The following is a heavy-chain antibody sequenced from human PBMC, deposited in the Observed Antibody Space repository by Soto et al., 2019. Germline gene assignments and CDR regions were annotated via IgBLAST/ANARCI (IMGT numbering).Heavy chain of an antibody. CDR1: GYTFTSYG. D-gene: IGHD3-3*01. V-gene: IGHV1-18*01. J-gene: IGHJ4*02. Sequence: ASVKVSCKASGYTFTSYGISWVRQAPGQGLEWMGWISAYNGNTNYAQKLQGRVTMTTDTSTSTAYMELRSLRSDDTAVYYCARVHDFWSGYYTGGRNYFDYWGQGTLVTVS. CDR3: ARVHDFWSGYYTGGRNYFDY. CDR2: ISAYNGNT.